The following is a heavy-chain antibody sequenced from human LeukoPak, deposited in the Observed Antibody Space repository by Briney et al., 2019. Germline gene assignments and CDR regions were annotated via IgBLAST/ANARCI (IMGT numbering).Heavy chain of an antibody. J-gene: IGHJ4*02. V-gene: IGHV1-69*04. CDR2: XIPILGIA. D-gene: IGHD5-18*01. Sequence: GRXIPILGIANYGQKFQGRVTITADKSTSTAYMELSSLRSEDTAVYYCARDRRTRGYSYGGLFDYWGQGTLVTVSS. CDR3: ARDRRTRGYSYGGLFDY.